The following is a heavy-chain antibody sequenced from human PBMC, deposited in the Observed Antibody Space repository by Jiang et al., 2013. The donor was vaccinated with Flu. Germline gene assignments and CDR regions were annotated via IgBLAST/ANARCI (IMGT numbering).Heavy chain of an antibody. D-gene: IGHD5-24*01. Sequence: QLVESGGGVVQPGGSLRLSCAASGFIFSFYGMHWVRQAPGKGLEWVAFIRYDGSDKYYADSVKGRFTISRDNSRNTLYLQMNSLRAEDTAVYYCAKDKDDYNLKWTSWDFDSWGQ. CDR3: AKDKDDYNLKWTSWDFDS. V-gene: IGHV3-30*02. CDR1: GFIFSFYG. J-gene: IGHJ4*02. CDR2: IRYDGSDK.